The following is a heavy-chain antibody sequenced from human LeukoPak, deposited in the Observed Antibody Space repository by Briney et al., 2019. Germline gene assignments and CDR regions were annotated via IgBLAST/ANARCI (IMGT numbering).Heavy chain of an antibody. CDR1: GDSITTNSYW. D-gene: IGHD3-16*01. CDR3: ARRGIWDLQIGNWFDP. CDR2: MYSSGNT. Sequence: SETLSLTCSLSGDSITTNSYWWGWIHQSPGKGLQWIGRMYSSGNTYYNPSLKSRATISPDTSKNLYSLSLTTVTAADTAVYYCARRGIWDLQIGNWFDPWGQGILVTVSS. V-gene: IGHV4-39*02. J-gene: IGHJ5*02.